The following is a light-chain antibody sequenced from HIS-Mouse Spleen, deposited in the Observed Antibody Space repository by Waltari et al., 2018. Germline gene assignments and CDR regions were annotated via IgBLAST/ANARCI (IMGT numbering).Light chain of an antibody. J-gene: IGLJ2*01. CDR3: AAWDDSLSGHGV. CDR2: RNN. V-gene: IGLV1-47*01. Sequence: QSVLTQPPSASGTPGQRVTISCSGSSSNIGSNYVYWYQQLPGTAPKLLIYRNNTRPCGVPGRFSGSQSGTSAALDMSGLRSEDEADYYCAAWDDSLSGHGVFGGGTKLTVL. CDR1: SSNIGSNY.